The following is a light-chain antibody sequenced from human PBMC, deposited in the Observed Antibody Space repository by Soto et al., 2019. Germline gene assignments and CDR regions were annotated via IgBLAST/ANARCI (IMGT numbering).Light chain of an antibody. CDR1: QSVSSNY. CDR3: QRYGSSPPDT. V-gene: IGKV3-20*01. CDR2: GTS. Sequence: EIVVTQSPGTLSLSLGERATLSCRASQSVSSNYVAWYQQKPGQAPRLLIYGTSRRAAGIPDRFSASGSGTDFSLTISRLEPEDFAVYYCQRYGSSPPDTFGQGTKVEIK. J-gene: IGKJ2*01.